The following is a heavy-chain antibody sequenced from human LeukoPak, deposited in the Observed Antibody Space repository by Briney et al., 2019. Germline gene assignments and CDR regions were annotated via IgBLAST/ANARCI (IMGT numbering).Heavy chain of an antibody. CDR1: GYTFTNFG. D-gene: IGHD2-15*01. J-gene: IGHJ1*01. CDR3: ARGDCSSDTCYLPEYFQH. V-gene: IGHV1-18*01. Sequence: ASVKVSCKASGYTFTNFGLSWVRQAPGQGLEWMGWISAYNGHTNYAQKLQGRVTMTTDTSTSTAYMELRSLRPDDTAVYYCARGDCSSDTCYLPEYFQHWGQGTLVTVSS. CDR2: ISAYNGHT.